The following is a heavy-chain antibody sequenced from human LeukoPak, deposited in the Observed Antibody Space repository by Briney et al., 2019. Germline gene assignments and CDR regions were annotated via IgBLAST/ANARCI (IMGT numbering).Heavy chain of an antibody. J-gene: IGHJ6*03. CDR1: GGSISSYY. V-gene: IGHV4-4*07. Sequence: SETLSLTCTVSGGSISSYYWSWIRQPAGKGLEWIGRIYTSGSTNYNPSLKSRVTMSVDTSKNQFSLKLSSVTAADTAVYYCARVDVFGVVSSDYYYYYMDVWGKGTTVTVSS. CDR2: IYTSGST. D-gene: IGHD3-3*01. CDR3: ARVDVFGVVSSDYYYYYMDV.